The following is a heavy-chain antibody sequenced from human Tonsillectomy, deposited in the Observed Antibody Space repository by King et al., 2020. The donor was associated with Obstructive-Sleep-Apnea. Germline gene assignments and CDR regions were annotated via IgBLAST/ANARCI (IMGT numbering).Heavy chain of an antibody. Sequence: LQLQESGPGLVKPSETLSLTCTVSGGSISSSSYYWGWIRQPPGKGLEWIGSIYYSGSTHYNPSLKSRVTISIDTSKNQFSLKLSSVTAADTAVYYCARVPYIPGWSGWFDPWGQGTLVTVSS. J-gene: IGHJ5*02. CDR1: GGSISSSSYY. CDR3: ARVPYIPGWSGWFDP. V-gene: IGHV4-39*07. D-gene: IGHD6-19*01. CDR2: IYYSGST.